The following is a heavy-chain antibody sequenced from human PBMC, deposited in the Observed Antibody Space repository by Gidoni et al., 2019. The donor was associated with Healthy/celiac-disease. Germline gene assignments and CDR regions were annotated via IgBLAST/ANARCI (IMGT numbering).Heavy chain of an antibody. D-gene: IGHD6-13*01. V-gene: IGHV3-11*01. J-gene: IGHJ4*02. CDR2: ISSSGSTI. CDR3: ARAGYSRSWYGGVSDY. Sequence: QVQLVESGGGLVTPGGSLRPSFLASGFTFRDYYMSWIRQAPGKGLEWVSYISSSGSTIYYADAVKGRFNISRDNAKNSQYLQMNSLRAEDTAVYYCARAGYSRSWYGGVSDYWGQGTLVTVSS. CDR1: GFTFRDYY.